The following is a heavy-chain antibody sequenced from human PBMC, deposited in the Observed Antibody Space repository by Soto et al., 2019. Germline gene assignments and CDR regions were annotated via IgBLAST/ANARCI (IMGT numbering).Heavy chain of an antibody. Sequence: GSLRLSCAASGFTFSSYSMNWVRQAPGKGLEWVSSISSSSSYIYYADSVKGRFTISRDNAKNSLYLQMNSLRAEDTAVYYCARDLYSSSWYCDYWGQGTLVTVSS. J-gene: IGHJ4*02. CDR2: ISSSSSYI. V-gene: IGHV3-21*01. CDR3: ARDLYSSSWYCDY. D-gene: IGHD6-13*01. CDR1: GFTFSSYS.